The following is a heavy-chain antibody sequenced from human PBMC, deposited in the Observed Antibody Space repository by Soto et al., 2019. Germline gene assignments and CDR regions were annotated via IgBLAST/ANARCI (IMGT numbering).Heavy chain of an antibody. CDR1: GYTFTSYA. V-gene: IGHV1-3*01. J-gene: IGHJ6*02. CDR2: INAGNGNT. Sequence: GASVKVSCKASGYTFTSYAMHWGRQAPGQRLEWMGWINAGNGNTKYSQKFQGRVTITRDTSASTAYMELSSLRSEDTAVYYCARDSYDFWSGYWSHYYYGMDVWGQGTTVTVSS. D-gene: IGHD3-3*01. CDR3: ARDSYDFWSGYWSHYYYGMDV.